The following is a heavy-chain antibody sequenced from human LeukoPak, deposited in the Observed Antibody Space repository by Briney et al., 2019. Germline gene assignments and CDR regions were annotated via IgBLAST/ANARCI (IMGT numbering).Heavy chain of an antibody. J-gene: IGHJ5*02. CDR1: GFTFSSYS. D-gene: IGHD2-15*01. CDR2: ISSSSSTI. V-gene: IGHV3-48*01. Sequence: GGSLRLSCAASGFTFSSYSMNWVRQAPGKGLEWVSYISSSSSTIYYADSVKGRFTISRDNAKNSLYLQMNSLRAEDTAVYYCAREYSMNWFDPWGQGTLVTVSS. CDR3: AREYSMNWFDP.